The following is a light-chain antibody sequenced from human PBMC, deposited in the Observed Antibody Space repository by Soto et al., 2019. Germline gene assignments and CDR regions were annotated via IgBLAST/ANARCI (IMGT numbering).Light chain of an antibody. CDR3: QQYNNWPPS. V-gene: IGKV3-15*01. CDR2: GAS. Sequence: EIVMTQSPATLSVSPGERATLSCRASQSVSGNLAWYQQKPGQAPRLLIYGASTRATGIPARFSGSGSGTGSSVTISSLQSEDFAVYYCQQYNNWPPSFGQGTKVEIK. CDR1: QSVSGN. J-gene: IGKJ1*01.